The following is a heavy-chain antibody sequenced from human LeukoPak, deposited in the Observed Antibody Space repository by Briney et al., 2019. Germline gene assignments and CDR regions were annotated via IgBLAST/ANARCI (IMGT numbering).Heavy chain of an antibody. CDR1: GYTFTSYG. Sequence: ASVKVSCKASGYTFTSYGISWVRQAPGQGLEWMGWISAYNGNTIYAQKLQGRVTMTTDTSTSTAYMELRSLRSDDTAVYYCASDDYVWGSYRPRPHSQFDYWGQGTLVTVSS. D-gene: IGHD3-16*02. J-gene: IGHJ4*02. CDR3: ASDDYVWGSYRPRPHSQFDY. V-gene: IGHV1-18*01. CDR2: ISAYNGNT.